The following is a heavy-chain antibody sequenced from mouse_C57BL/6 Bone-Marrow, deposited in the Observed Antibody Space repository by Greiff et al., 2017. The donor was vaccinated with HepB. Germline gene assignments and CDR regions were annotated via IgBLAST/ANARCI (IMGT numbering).Heavy chain of an antibody. J-gene: IGHJ3*01. Sequence: EVQGVESGGGLVKPGGSLKLSCAASGFTFSSYAMSWVRQTPEKRLEWVATISDGGSYTYYPDNVKGRFTISRDNAKNNLYLQMSQLKSEDTAMYYCASPTVGFAYWGQGTLVTVSA. CDR1: GFTFSSYA. V-gene: IGHV5-4*01. CDR2: ISDGGSYT. CDR3: ASPTVGFAY.